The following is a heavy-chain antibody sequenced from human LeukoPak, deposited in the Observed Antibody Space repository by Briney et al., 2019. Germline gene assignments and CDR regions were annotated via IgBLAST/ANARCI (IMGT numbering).Heavy chain of an antibody. CDR1: GYTFTNYW. Sequence: GESLKISCKGSGYTFTNYWIAWVRQMPGKGLEWMGIIYPGDSDIRYSPSFQGQVTISADKSISTAYLQWSSLKASDTAMYYCARHRVSYSSSSLFDYWGQGTLVTVSS. J-gene: IGHJ4*02. CDR3: ARHRVSYSSSSLFDY. V-gene: IGHV5-51*01. D-gene: IGHD6-6*01. CDR2: IYPGDSDI.